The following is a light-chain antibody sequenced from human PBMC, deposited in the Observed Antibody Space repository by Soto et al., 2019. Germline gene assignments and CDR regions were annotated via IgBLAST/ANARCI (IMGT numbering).Light chain of an antibody. Sequence: DIQMTQSPSSLSASVGDRVTITCRASQSISSYLNWYQQKPVKAPKVLIYAASSLQSGVPSRFSGIGSGTDFTLSISSLQPEDFATYYCQQSYSGPLTFGGGTKVEIK. CDR1: QSISSY. CDR3: QQSYSGPLT. J-gene: IGKJ4*01. V-gene: IGKV1-39*01. CDR2: AAS.